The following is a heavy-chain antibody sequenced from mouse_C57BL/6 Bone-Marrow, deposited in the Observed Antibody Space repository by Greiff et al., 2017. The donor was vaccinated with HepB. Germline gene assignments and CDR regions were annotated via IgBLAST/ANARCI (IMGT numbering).Heavy chain of an antibody. J-gene: IGHJ1*03. CDR3: ARSYYYGSSLWYFDV. Sequence: EVKLMESGPGLVKPSQSLSLTCSVTGYSITSGYYWNWIRQFPGNKLEWMGYISYDGSNNYNPSLKNRISIPRDTSKNQFFLKLNSVTTEDTATYYCARSYYYGSSLWYFDVWGTGTTVTVSS. CDR2: ISYDGSN. V-gene: IGHV3-6*01. D-gene: IGHD1-1*01. CDR1: GYSITSGYY.